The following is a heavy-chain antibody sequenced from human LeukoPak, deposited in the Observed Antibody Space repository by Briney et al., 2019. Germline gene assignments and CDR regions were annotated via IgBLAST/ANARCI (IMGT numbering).Heavy chain of an antibody. Sequence: GGSLRLSCAASGFTFSSYGMSWVRQAPGKGLEWVSGISSIDGGTYYADSVKGRFTVSRDNSKNTLYLQMNSLRAEDTAVYYCAKVASGSYYNWPFDYWGQGTLVTVSS. J-gene: IGHJ4*02. V-gene: IGHV3-23*01. CDR2: ISSIDGGT. CDR1: GFTFSSYG. CDR3: AKVASGSYYNWPFDY. D-gene: IGHD1-26*01.